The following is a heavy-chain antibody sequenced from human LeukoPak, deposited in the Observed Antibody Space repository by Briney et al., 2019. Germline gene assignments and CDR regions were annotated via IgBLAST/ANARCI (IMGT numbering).Heavy chain of an antibody. J-gene: IGHJ4*02. Sequence: ASVKVSCKASGYTFTGYYMYWVRQAPGQGLEWMGWIYPNSGDTNYAQKFQGRVTMTRDTSISTAYMELSGPRSDDTAVYYCARDGQSMMVEFDLWGQGTLVTVSS. CDR3: ARDGQSMMVEFDL. V-gene: IGHV1-2*02. D-gene: IGHD2-15*01. CDR2: IYPNSGDT. CDR1: GYTFTGYY.